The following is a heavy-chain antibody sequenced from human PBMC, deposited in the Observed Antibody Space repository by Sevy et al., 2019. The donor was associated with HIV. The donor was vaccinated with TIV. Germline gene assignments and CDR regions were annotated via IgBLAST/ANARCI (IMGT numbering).Heavy chain of an antibody. Sequence: GGSLRLSCAASGFTFSSYAMSWVRQAPGKGLEWVSAISGSGGSTYYADSVKGRFTISRDNSKNTLYLQMNGLRAEDTAVYYCAKGVWLADYYFDYWGQGTLVTVSS. CDR1: GFTFSSYA. D-gene: IGHD3-22*01. CDR2: ISGSGGST. CDR3: AKGVWLADYYFDY. J-gene: IGHJ4*02. V-gene: IGHV3-23*01.